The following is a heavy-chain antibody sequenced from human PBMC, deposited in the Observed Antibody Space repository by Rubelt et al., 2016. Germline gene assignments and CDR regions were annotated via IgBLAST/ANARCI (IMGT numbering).Heavy chain of an antibody. CDR1: GFSLSTSGVG. CDR2: IYWDDDK. CDR3: ARFGPGFGDYVWGSVTDPFDY. Sequence: QITLKESGPTLVKPTQTLTLTCTFSGFSLSTSGVGVGWIRQPPGKALEWLALIYWDDDKRYSPSLKSRLTITKDTSKNQLVLTMTNMDPVDTATSYCARFGPGFGDYVWGSVTDPFDYWGQGTLVTVSS. D-gene: IGHD3-16*01. J-gene: IGHJ4*02. V-gene: IGHV2-5*02.